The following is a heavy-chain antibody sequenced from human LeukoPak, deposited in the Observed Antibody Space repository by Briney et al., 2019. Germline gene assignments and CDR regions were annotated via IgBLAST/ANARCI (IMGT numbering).Heavy chain of an antibody. CDR3: ARRISGDYGNWLDP. V-gene: IGHV4-59*01. D-gene: IGHD4-17*01. CDR1: GGSISNYY. J-gene: IGHJ5*02. CDR2: VYHSGNT. Sequence: SETLSLTCTVSGGSISNYYWNWIRQPPGKRLEWIGSVYHSGNTNYNPSLGSRVTMSVDTSKNQFSLKLSSVTATDTAVYYCARRISGDYGNWLDPWGQGTLVTVSS.